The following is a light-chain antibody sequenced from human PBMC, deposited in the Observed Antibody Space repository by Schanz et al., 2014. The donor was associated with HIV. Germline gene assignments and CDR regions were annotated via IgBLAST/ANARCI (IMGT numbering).Light chain of an antibody. V-gene: IGKV3-20*01. CDR3: QQYNSYSWT. CDR2: GAF. J-gene: IGKJ1*01. CDR1: QSLSSSN. Sequence: EIVLTQSPGTLSLSPGERATLSCRASQSLSSSNLAWYQQKPGQAPRLLIYGAFTRATGIPVRFSGSGSGTDFTLTISSLQPDDFATYYCQQYNSYSWTFGQGTKVEIK.